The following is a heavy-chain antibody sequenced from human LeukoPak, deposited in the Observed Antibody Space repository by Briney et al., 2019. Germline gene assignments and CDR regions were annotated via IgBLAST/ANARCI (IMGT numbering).Heavy chain of an antibody. Sequence: GGSLSLSCAASGFTFSNYWMSWVRQAPGKGLEWVANIKEDGSEKYYVDSVKGRFTISRDNARKSLYLQMNSLRAEDTAVYYCASGWQLGYWGQGTLVTVSS. D-gene: IGHD2-15*01. J-gene: IGHJ4*02. CDR2: IKEDGSEK. V-gene: IGHV3-7*01. CDR3: ASGWQLGY. CDR1: GFTFSNYW.